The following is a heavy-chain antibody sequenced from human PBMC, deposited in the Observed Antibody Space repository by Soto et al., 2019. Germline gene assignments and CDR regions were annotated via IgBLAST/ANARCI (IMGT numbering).Heavy chain of an antibody. V-gene: IGHV1-8*01. CDR3: ARGLYDFWSGEMAFYYYYYMDV. D-gene: IGHD3-3*01. CDR1: GYTFTSYD. Sequence: ASVKVSCKASGYTFTSYDINWVRQATGQGLEWMGWMNPNSGNTGYAQKFQGRVTMTRNTSISTAYMELSSLRSEDTAVYYCARGLYDFWSGEMAFYYYYYMDVWRKXTTVTVSS. J-gene: IGHJ6*03. CDR2: MNPNSGNT.